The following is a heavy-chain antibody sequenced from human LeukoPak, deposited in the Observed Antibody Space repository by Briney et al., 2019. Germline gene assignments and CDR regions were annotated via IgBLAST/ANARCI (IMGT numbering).Heavy chain of an antibody. Sequence: SVKVSCKAARGTFSRYAISWVRQAPGHRREWMGRIIPLFVTANYAQKFQGRVTITTDESTSTAYMELSSLRSEDTAVYYCAKDNPVTATPFDYWGQGTLVTVSS. D-gene: IGHD2-21*02. V-gene: IGHV1-69*05. CDR1: RGTFSRYA. J-gene: IGHJ4*02. CDR3: AKDNPVTATPFDY. CDR2: IIPLFVTA.